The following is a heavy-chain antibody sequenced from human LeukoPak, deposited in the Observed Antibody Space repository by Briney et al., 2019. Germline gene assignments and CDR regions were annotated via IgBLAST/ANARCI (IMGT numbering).Heavy chain of an antibody. CDR2: ISGSGIVT. Sequence: GGSLRLSCAASGITFTNAWMSWVRQAPGKGLEWVSGISGSGIVTYYADSVKGRFTISRDNSKNTLYLQINSLRAEDTAVHYCAKDRRYSSGAAGFDCWGQGTLVTVSS. CDR1: GITFTNAW. D-gene: IGHD6-19*01. V-gene: IGHV3-23*01. CDR3: AKDRRYSSGAAGFDC. J-gene: IGHJ4*02.